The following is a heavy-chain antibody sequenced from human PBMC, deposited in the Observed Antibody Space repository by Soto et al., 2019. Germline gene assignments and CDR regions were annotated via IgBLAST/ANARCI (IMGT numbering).Heavy chain of an antibody. CDR1: GGSISSSSYY. V-gene: IGHV4-39*01. CDR2: IYYSGST. Sequence: PSETLSLTCTVSGGSISSSSYYWGWIRQPPGKGLEWIGSIYYSGSTYYNPSLKSRVTISVDTSKNQFSLKLSSVTAADTAVYYCARTYGSGSYYAEPFDYWGQGTLVTVS. J-gene: IGHJ4*02. D-gene: IGHD3-10*01. CDR3: ARTYGSGSYYAEPFDY.